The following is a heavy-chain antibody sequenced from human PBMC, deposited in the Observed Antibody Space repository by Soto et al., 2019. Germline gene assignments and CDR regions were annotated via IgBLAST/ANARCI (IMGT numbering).Heavy chain of an antibody. CDR1: GFTFSNAW. CDR2: IKSKTDGGTT. J-gene: IGHJ4*02. D-gene: IGHD2-2*03. Sequence: EVQLVESGGGLVKPGGSLRLSCAASGFTFSNAWMSWVRQAPGKGLEWVGRIKSKTDGGTTDYAAPVKGRFTISRDDSKNTLYLQMNSLKTEDTAVYYCTTVLGIVAVYFDYWGQGTLVTVSS. CDR3: TTVLGIVAVYFDY. V-gene: IGHV3-15*01.